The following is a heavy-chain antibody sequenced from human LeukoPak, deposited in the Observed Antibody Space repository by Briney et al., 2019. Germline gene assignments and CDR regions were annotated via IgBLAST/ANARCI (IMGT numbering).Heavy chain of an antibody. Sequence: PGGSLRLSCAASGYTFSSYAMSWVRQAPGKGLEWVSAISGSGGSTYYADSVKGRFTISRDNSKHTLYLQMNSLRAEDTAVYYCASQAQITMIVVVIGWYFDLWGRGTLVTVSS. J-gene: IGHJ2*01. D-gene: IGHD3-22*01. CDR2: ISGSGGST. CDR3: ASQAQITMIVVVIGWYFDL. V-gene: IGHV3-23*01. CDR1: GYTFSSYA.